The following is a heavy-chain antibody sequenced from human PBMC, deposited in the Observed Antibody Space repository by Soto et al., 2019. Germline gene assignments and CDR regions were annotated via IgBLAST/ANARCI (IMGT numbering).Heavy chain of an antibody. D-gene: IGHD2-8*01. CDR3: AKVPEDIVLMVYAIPSYYFDY. CDR2: ISGSGGST. J-gene: IGHJ4*02. V-gene: IGHV3-23*01. Sequence: GGSLRLSCAASGFTFSSYAMSWVRQAPGKGLEWVSAISGSGGSTYYADSVKGRFTISRDNSKNTLYLQMNSPRAEDTAVYYCAKVPEDIVLMVYAIPSYYFDYWGQGTLVTVSS. CDR1: GFTFSSYA.